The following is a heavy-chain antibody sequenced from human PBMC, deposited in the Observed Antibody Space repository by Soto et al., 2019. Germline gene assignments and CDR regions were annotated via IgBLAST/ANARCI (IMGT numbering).Heavy chain of an antibody. Sequence: GGSLRLSCAASGFTFSSYGMHWVRQAPGKGLEWVAVISYDGSNKYYADSVKGRFTISRDNSKNTLYLQMNSLRAEDTAVYYCAKSTFEGYDFWSGLTHGIDYWGQGTLVTVSS. CDR3: AKSTFEGYDFWSGLTHGIDY. J-gene: IGHJ4*02. D-gene: IGHD3-3*01. CDR1: GFTFSSYG. CDR2: ISYDGSNK. V-gene: IGHV3-30*18.